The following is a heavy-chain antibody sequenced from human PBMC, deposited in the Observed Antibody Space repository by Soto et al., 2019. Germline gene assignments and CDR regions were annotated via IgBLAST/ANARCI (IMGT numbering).Heavy chain of an antibody. D-gene: IGHD3-10*01. V-gene: IGHV3-53*04. CDR3: TKKTDPIPSGGDG. J-gene: IGHJ6*04. CDR2: IYSGGDG. CDR1: GFAVRHIY. Sequence: PGGSLRLSCTASGFAVRHIYTTWVRQAPEKGLEWVSLIYSGGDGANADSVKGLYTITIHTARNTLYLQKGSVRAEDTAFYYCTKKTDPIPSGGDGWGKGTAVTGSS.